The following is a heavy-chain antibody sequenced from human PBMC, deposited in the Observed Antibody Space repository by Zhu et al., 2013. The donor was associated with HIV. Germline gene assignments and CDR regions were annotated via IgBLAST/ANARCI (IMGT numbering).Heavy chain of an antibody. V-gene: IGHV1-69*06. CDR3: ARDRDRDGYNLFGYYYYYGMDV. CDR2: IIPIFGTA. J-gene: IGHJ6*02. Sequence: QVQLVQSGAEVKKPGSSVKVSCKASGGTFSSYAISWVRQAPGQGLEWMGGIIPIFGTANYAQKFQGRVTITADKSTSTAYMELSSLRSEDTAVYYCARDRDRDGYNLFGYYYYYGMDVWGQGNHRSPSP. CDR1: GGTFSSYA. D-gene: IGHD5-12*01.